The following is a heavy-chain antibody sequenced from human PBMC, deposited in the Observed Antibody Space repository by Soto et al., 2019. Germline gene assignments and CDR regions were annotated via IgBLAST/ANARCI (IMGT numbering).Heavy chain of an antibody. D-gene: IGHD6-13*01. CDR1: GFSLSTSGVG. CDR2: IYWDDDK. Sequence: SGPTLVNPTQTLTLTCTFSGFSLSTSGVGVGWIRQPPGKALVWLALIYWDDDKRYSPSLKSRLTITKDTSKNQVVLTMTNMGPVDTATYYCAHRVGSSWPRGFDYWGQGTLVTVSS. CDR3: AHRVGSSWPRGFDY. V-gene: IGHV2-5*02. J-gene: IGHJ4*02.